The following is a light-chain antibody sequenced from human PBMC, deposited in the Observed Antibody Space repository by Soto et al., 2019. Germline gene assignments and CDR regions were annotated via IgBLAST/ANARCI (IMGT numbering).Light chain of an antibody. CDR3: SSYTSISTYV. Sequence: QSVLTQPASVSGSPGHSITISCTGTSSDVGGYNFVSWYQQHPDKAPKLMIYDVTNRPSGVSNRFSGSKSGNTASLTISRLQAEDEADYYCSSYTSISTYVFGTGTKVTV. CDR1: SSDVGGYNF. CDR2: DVT. J-gene: IGLJ1*01. V-gene: IGLV2-14*01.